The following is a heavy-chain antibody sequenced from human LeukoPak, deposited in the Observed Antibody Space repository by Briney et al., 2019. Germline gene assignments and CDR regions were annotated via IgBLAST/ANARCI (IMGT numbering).Heavy chain of an antibody. CDR1: GYTYIRYG. CDR3: ATTPCQLHCSGGNCYFDL. V-gene: IGHV1-18*01. J-gene: IGHJ4*02. Sequence: GSGVKVSCKPSGYTYIRYGFNWVRQAPGQGLEWMGWMKVHNGNPNYARKLQGRVTLTTDTSTNTAYMELRNLRSDATAVYYCATTPCQLHCSGGNCYFDLWGQGTLVTVSS. CDR2: MKVHNGNP. D-gene: IGHD2-15*01.